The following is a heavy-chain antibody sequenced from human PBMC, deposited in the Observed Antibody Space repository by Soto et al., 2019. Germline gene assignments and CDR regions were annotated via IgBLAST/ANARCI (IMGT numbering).Heavy chain of an antibody. Sequence: QVQLVQSGAEVKKPGSSVKVSCKASGGTFSSYTISWVRQAPGQGLEWMGRIIPILGMANCVQKFQGRVTITADKSASTAYMELSSLRSEDTAVYYYEMEYCSSTSCYRDYWGQGTLVTVSS. CDR1: GGTFSSYT. D-gene: IGHD2-2*02. V-gene: IGHV1-69*02. CDR2: IIPILGMA. J-gene: IGHJ4*02. CDR3: EMEYCSSTSCYRDY.